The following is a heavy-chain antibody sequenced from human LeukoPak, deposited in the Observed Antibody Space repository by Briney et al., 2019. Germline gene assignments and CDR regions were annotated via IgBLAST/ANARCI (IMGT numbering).Heavy chain of an antibody. D-gene: IGHD6-19*01. V-gene: IGHV5-51*01. Sequence: GESLKISCKGSGYSFTSYWIGWVRQMPGEGLEWMGIIYPGDSDTRYSPSFQGQVTISADKSISTAYLQWSSLKASDTAMYYCARTDSWYSSGWYWFDPWGQGTLVTVSS. CDR3: ARTDSWYSSGWYWFDP. CDR1: GYSFTSYW. CDR2: IYPGDSDT. J-gene: IGHJ5*02.